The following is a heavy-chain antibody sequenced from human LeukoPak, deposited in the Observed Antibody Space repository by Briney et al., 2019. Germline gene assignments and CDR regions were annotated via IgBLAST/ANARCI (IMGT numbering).Heavy chain of an antibody. Sequence: SETLSLTCTVSGGCISSSYWSWIRQPPGKGLEWLGYIYYTGSTNYNPSLKSRVTMSVDTSKNQFSLKLSSVTAADTAVYYCARGYCSSTSCYVKYAFDIWGQGTMVTVSS. J-gene: IGHJ3*02. V-gene: IGHV4-59*01. CDR1: GGCISSSY. D-gene: IGHD2-2*01. CDR2: IYYTGST. CDR3: ARGYCSSTSCYVKYAFDI.